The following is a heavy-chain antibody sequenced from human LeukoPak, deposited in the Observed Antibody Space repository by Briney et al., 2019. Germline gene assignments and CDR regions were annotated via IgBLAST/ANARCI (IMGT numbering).Heavy chain of an antibody. D-gene: IGHD2-21*02. CDR1: GFTFSSYT. Sequence: GGSLRLSCAASGFTFSSYTMNWVRQPPGKGLEWVSNIGTSSTTIYYADSVKGRFTISRNNAKNSLYLQMNSLRAEDTAVYYCARGGDPDYWGQGTLVTVSS. J-gene: IGHJ4*02. CDR3: ARGGDPDY. V-gene: IGHV3-48*01. CDR2: IGTSSTTI.